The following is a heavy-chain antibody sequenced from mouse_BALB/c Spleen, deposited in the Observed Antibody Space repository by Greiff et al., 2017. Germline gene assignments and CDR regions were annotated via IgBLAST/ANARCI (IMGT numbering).Heavy chain of an antibody. CDR1: GYTFTSYW. V-gene: IGHV1-69*02. Sequence: QVQLQQPGAELVKPGAPVKLSCKASGYTFTSYWMNWVKQRPGRGLEWIGRIDPSDSETHYNQKFKDKATLTVDKSSSTAYIQLSSLTSEDSAVYYCARWDYDRFAYWGQGTLVTVSA. J-gene: IGHJ3*01. CDR3: ARWDYDRFAY. D-gene: IGHD2-4*01. CDR2: IDPSDSET.